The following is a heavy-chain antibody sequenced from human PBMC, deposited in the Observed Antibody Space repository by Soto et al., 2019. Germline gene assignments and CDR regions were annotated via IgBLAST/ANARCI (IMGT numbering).Heavy chain of an antibody. CDR1: GFTFSSYA. Sequence: QVQLVESGGGVVQPGRSLRLSCAASGFTFSSYAMHWVRQAPGKGLEWVAVISYDGSNKYYADSVKGRFTISRDNSKNTLYPQMNSLRAEDTAVYYCARAHRGGYSYFDYWGQGTLVTVSS. D-gene: IGHD5-18*01. J-gene: IGHJ4*02. CDR2: ISYDGSNK. V-gene: IGHV3-30-3*01. CDR3: ARAHRGGYSYFDY.